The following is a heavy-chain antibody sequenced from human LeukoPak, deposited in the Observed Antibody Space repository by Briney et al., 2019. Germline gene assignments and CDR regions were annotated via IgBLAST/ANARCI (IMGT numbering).Heavy chain of an antibody. V-gene: IGHV3-7*01. CDR1: GFTFSSYW. D-gene: IGHD2-15*01. CDR3: AVVAATFYYYMDV. CDR2: IKQDGSEK. Sequence: PGGSLRLSCAASGFTFSSYWMSWVRQAPGKGLEWVANIKQDGSEKYYVDSVKGRFTISRDNAKNSLYLQMNSLRAEDTAVYYCAVVAATFYYYMDVWGKGTTVTVSS. J-gene: IGHJ6*03.